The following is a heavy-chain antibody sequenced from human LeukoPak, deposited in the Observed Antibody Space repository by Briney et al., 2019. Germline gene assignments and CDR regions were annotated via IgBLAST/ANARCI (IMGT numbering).Heavy chain of an antibody. CDR3: VRDRELNY. D-gene: IGHD1-26*01. V-gene: IGHV4-59*01. CDR2: SYNSGST. CDR1: GGSISGYY. J-gene: IGHJ4*02. Sequence: SETLSLTCTVSGGSISGYYWSWVRHFPGKGLEWIGYSYNSGSTTYNPSLKSRVTISVDTSKNQFSLKLNSVTAADTAIYYCVRDRELNYWGQGTLVTVSS.